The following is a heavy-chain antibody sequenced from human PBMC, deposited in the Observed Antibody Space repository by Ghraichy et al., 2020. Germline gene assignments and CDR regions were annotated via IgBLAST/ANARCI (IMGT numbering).Heavy chain of an antibody. D-gene: IGHD3-16*01. Sequence: GGSLRLSCAASGFTFSHYSMNWVRQAPGKGLEWVSSISLNRDTIYYSDSVNSRFTISRDNAANSLFLQMDSLRAEDTAVYYCARDHGGRVGARSGPFDCWGQGTLVTVSS. CDR3: ARDHGGRVGARSGPFDC. CDR1: GFTFSHYS. V-gene: IGHV3-48*01. J-gene: IGHJ4*02. CDR2: ISLNRDTI.